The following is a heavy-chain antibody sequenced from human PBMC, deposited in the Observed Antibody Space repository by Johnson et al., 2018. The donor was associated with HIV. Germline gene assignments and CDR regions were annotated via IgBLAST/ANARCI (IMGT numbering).Heavy chain of an antibody. D-gene: IGHD1-1*01. J-gene: IGHJ3*02. CDR3: TRDQRTGTTWTEGAFDI. CDR2: IGRAGDT. Sequence: VKLVESGGGLVQPGGSLRLSCAASGLTLSSNDMNWVRLVTGKGLEWVSAIGRAGDTYYQDSVKGRVTISRDNSKNTLYLQMNSLRAEDAAVYYCTRDQRTGTTWTEGAFDIWGQGTMVTVSS. V-gene: IGHV3-13*01. CDR1: GLTLSSND.